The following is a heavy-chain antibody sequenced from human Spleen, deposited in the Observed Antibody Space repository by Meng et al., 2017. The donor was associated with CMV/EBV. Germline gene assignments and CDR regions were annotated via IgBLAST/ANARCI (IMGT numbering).Heavy chain of an antibody. CDR3: ARESSTSTSFDY. J-gene: IGHJ4*02. CDR2: IRYDG. V-gene: IGHV3-33*01. D-gene: IGHD6-6*01. Sequence: GESLKISCAASGFIFSNYGMHWVRQAPGKGLEWVAFIRYDGDSVKGRFTISRDNSKNTLYLQMNSLRAEDTAVYYCARESSTSTSFDYWGQGTLVTVSS. CDR1: GFIFSNYG.